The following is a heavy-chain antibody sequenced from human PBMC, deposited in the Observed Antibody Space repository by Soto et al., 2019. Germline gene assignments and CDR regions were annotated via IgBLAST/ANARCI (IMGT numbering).Heavy chain of an antibody. CDR3: ARGGEYSSSYGDY. J-gene: IGHJ4*02. D-gene: IGHD6-6*01. CDR2: IDPSDSYT. Sequence: GESLKISCKGSGYSFTSYWISWVRQMPGKGLEWMGRIDPSDSYTNYSPSFQGHVTISADKSISTAYLQWSSLKASDTAMYYCARGGEYSSSYGDYWGQGTLVTVSS. CDR1: GYSFTSYW. V-gene: IGHV5-10-1*01.